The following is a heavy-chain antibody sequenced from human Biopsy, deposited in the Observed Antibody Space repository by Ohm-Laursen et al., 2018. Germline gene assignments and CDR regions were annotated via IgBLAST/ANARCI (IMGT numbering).Heavy chain of an antibody. CDR2: ISYSGTT. CDR1: GGSIRGGEYY. D-gene: IGHD3-22*01. CDR3: ARGVPHYDGSGFPLAGYWYFDL. J-gene: IGHJ2*01. V-gene: IGHV4-31*01. Sequence: TLSLTWPVSGGSIRGGEYYWNWIRQHPGKGLEWIGLISYSGTTFHTPSLESLLTISIDTSKNHFSLNLRSVTAADTAVYYCARGVPHYDGSGFPLAGYWYFDLWGRGTLVTVSS.